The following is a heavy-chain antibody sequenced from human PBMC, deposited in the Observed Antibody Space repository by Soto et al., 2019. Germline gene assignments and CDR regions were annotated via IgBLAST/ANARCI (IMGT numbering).Heavy chain of an antibody. J-gene: IGHJ5*02. V-gene: IGHV4-39*01. CDR1: GGSISSSSYY. D-gene: IGHD3-22*01. CDR3: ARITRGYYSFGRWFDP. Sequence: QLQLQESGPGLVKPSETLSLTCTVSGGSISSSSYYWGWIRHPPGKGRGGIGSIYYSGSTYYNPSLKSRVTISVDTSKNQFSLKLSSVTAADTAVYYCARITRGYYSFGRWFDPWGQGTLVTVSS. CDR2: IYYSGST.